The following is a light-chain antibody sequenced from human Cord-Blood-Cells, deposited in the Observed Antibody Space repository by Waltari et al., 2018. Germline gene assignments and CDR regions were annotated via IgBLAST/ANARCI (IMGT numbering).Light chain of an antibody. Sequence: IVMTQSRATLSVSPGARATLSRRARQSVSSNLAWYQQKPGQAPRLLIYGASTRATGIPARFSGSGSGTEFTLTISSLQSEDFAVYYCRQYNNWPPWTFGQGTKVEIK. CDR3: RQYNNWPPWT. V-gene: IGKV3-15*01. CDR2: GAS. J-gene: IGKJ1*01. CDR1: QSVSSN.